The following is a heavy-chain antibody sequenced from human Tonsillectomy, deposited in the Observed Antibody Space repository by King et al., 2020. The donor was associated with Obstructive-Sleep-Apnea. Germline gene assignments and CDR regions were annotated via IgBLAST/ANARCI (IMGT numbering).Heavy chain of an antibody. Sequence: QLVQSGAEVKKPGASVKVSCKASGYTFTSYGISWVRQAPGQGLEWMGWISGYTGNTNYAQMLQGRVTMTTATSTSTAYMGLRSLRSDDTAVYYCARGPRGELLFDYWGQGTLVTVSS. V-gene: IGHV1-18*04. CDR3: ARGPRGELLFDY. CDR2: ISGYTGNT. J-gene: IGHJ4*02. CDR1: GYTFTSYG. D-gene: IGHD1-7*01.